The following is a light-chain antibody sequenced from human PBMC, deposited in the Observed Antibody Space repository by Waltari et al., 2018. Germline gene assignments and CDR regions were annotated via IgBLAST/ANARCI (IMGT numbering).Light chain of an antibody. CDR1: QSVTTN. CDR2: GAS. V-gene: IGKV3-15*01. Sequence: EIVMTQSPATLSVSPGERAILSCRASQSVTTNLAWYQQKPGQAPRLRIYGASTRATEIPARFSGSGSGTEFTLTISSLQSEDFAVDYCHQYNDGPPFNFGQGTKLEIK. J-gene: IGKJ2*01. CDR3: HQYNDGPPFN.